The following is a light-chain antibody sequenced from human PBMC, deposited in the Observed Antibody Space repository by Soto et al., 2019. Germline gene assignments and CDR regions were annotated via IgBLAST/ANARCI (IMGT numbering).Light chain of an antibody. CDR2: DVS. V-gene: IGLV2-14*01. Sequence: QSVLTQPASVSGSPGQSITISCTGTSSDVGGYNYVSWYQQHPGKAPKFMIYDVSNRPSGVSNRFSGSKSGNTASPTISGLQAEDEADYYCCSYTTSNTRQIVFGTGTKVTVL. CDR1: SSDVGGYNY. J-gene: IGLJ1*01. CDR3: CSYTTSNTRQIV.